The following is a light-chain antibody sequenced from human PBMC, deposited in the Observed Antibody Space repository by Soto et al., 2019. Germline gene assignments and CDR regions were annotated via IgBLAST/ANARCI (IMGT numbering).Light chain of an antibody. CDR2: LEGRGSY. Sequence: QSVLTQSSSASASLGSSVKLTCTRSSAHSSYIIAWHQQQPGKAPRYLMKLEGRGSYNKGSGVPDRFSGSSSGADRYLTLSSLQLEDEADYYCEPWDCNPRVFVGGTQLNVL. V-gene: IGLV4-60*02. J-gene: IGLJ3*02. CDR1: SAHSSYI. CDR3: EPWDCNPRV.